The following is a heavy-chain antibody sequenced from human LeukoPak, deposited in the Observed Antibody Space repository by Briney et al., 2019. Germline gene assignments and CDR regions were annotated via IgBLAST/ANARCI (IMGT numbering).Heavy chain of an antibody. D-gene: IGHD3-3*01. V-gene: IGHV3-11*01. CDR2: ISSSVSTI. J-gene: IGHJ4*02. Sequence: GGSLRLSCAASGFTFSDYYISWIRQAPGKGLEWVSYISSSVSTIYYADSVKGRFTISRDNAKNSLYLQMNSLRAEDTGVYYCERVGTIFGVARYYFDYWGQGTLVTVSS. CDR3: ERVGTIFGVARYYFDY. CDR1: GFTFSDYY.